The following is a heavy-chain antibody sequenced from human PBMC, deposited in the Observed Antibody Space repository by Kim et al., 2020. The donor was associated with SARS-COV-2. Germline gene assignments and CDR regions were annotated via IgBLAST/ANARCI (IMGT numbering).Heavy chain of an antibody. D-gene: IGHD3-22*01. CDR3: ARDLPYYFDSSGYYQFDY. J-gene: IGHJ4*02. Sequence: KSRVTIPVDTSKNQFSLKLSSVTAADTAVYYCARDLPYYFDSSGYYQFDYWGQGTLVTVSS. V-gene: IGHV4-39*07.